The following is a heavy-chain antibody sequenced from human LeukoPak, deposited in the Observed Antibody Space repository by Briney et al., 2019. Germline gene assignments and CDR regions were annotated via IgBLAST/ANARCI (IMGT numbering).Heavy chain of an antibody. V-gene: IGHV1-18*04. CDR3: ARDFPYSSGWYIEGVDY. CDR1: GYTFTDYY. CDR2: ISAYNGNT. Sequence: ASVKVSCKASGYTFTDYYMHWVRQAPGQGLEWMGWISAYNGNTNYAQKLQGRVTMTTDTSTSTAYMELRSLRSDDTAVYYCARDFPYSSGWYIEGVDYWGQGTLVTVSS. J-gene: IGHJ4*02. D-gene: IGHD6-19*01.